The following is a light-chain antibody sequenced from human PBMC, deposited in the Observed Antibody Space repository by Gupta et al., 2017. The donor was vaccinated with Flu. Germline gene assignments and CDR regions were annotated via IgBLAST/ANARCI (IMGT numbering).Light chain of an antibody. CDR3: QQYKNWPPYT. CDR2: GAS. CDR1: QSVSTN. J-gene: IGKJ2*01. Sequence: EIVMTQSPATLSVSPGERATLSCRASQSVSTNLAWYQQKPGQAPRLLIYGASTRDTVIPARFSGSGYGTEFTLTISSRQSEDFAVYYCQQYKNWPPYTFGQGTKMEIK. V-gene: IGKV3-15*01.